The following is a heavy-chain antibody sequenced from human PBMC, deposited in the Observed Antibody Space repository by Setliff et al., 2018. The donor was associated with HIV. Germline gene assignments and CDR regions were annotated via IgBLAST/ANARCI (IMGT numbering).Heavy chain of an antibody. CDR1: GGTSKTFA. Sequence: GASVKVSCKSSGGTSKTFALNWVRQAPGQGLEWMGRIIPMFGTSNYAQKFQSRITIVADKLTSASYMELSSLRSDDTAIYYCARDRGWELAHPPFFDYWGPGTLVTVSS. D-gene: IGHD1-7*01. CDR3: ARDRGWELAHPPFFDY. V-gene: IGHV1-69*06. J-gene: IGHJ4*02. CDR2: IIPMFGTS.